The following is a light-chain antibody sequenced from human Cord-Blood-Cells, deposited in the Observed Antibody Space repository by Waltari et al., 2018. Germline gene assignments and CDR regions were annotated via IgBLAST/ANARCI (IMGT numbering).Light chain of an antibody. V-gene: IGKV1-39*01. Sequence: DIQMTQSPSSLSASVGDRVTITCRASQSISSYLNWYQQKPGKAPKLLIYAASSLQSGVPSRFSGSGSETDFTLTISSLQPEDFATYYCQQSYSTPLPFGGGTKVEIK. CDR3: QQSYSTPLP. CDR2: AAS. CDR1: QSISSY. J-gene: IGKJ4*01.